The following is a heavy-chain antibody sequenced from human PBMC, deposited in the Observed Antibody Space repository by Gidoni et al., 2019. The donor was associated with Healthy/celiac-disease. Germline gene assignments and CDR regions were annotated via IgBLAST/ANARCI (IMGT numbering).Heavy chain of an antibody. D-gene: IGHD5-18*01. J-gene: IGHJ4*02. CDR2: IYYSGST. V-gene: IGHV4-59*08. CDR3: ATLRGYSYGVFDY. CDR1: GGSISSYY. Sequence: QVQLQESGPGLVKPSETLSLTCTVSGGSISSYYWSWIRQPPGKGLEWIGYIYYSGSTNYNPSLKSRVTISVDTSKNQFSLKLSSVTAADTAVYYCATLRGYSYGVFDYWGQGTLVTVSS.